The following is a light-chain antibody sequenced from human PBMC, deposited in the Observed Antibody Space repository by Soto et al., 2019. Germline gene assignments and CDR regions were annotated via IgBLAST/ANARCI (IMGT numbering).Light chain of an antibody. J-gene: IGLJ1*01. CDR2: DVS. CDR3: ASYAGSNNSV. Sequence: QSVLTQPPSASGPPGQTVTISCTGTSSDVGGYNPVPWYQQNPGKAPKLMIYDVSKRPSGVPDRFSGSKSGSTASLTISGLQAEDEADYYCASYAGSNNSVFGTGTKVTVL. CDR1: SSDVGGYNP. V-gene: IGLV2-8*01.